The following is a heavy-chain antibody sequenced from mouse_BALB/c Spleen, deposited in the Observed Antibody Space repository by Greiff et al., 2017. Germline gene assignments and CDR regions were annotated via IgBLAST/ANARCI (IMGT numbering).Heavy chain of an antibody. Sequence: EVQRVESGGGLVQPGGSMKLSCVASGFTFSNYWMNWVRQSPEKGLEWVAEIRLKSNNYATHYAESVKGRFTISRDDSKSSVYLQMNNLRAEDTGIYYCTRDYEGWFAYWGQGTLVTVSA. V-gene: IGHV6-6*02. CDR1: GFTFSNYW. CDR2: IRLKSNNYAT. CDR3: TRDYEGWFAY. J-gene: IGHJ3*01. D-gene: IGHD2-4*01.